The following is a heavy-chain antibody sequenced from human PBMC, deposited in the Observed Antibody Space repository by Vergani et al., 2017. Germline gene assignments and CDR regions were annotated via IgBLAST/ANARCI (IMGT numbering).Heavy chain of an antibody. D-gene: IGHD2-2*03. CDR3: ARDSGYCSSTSCRGGYYYMDV. J-gene: IGHJ6*03. CDR2: ISYDGSNK. V-gene: IGHV3-30*03. Sequence: VQLVESGGSVVQPGRSLRLSCAASGFTFSNYGLHWVRQAPGKGLEWVAVISYDGSNKYYADSVKGRFTISRDNSKNTLYLQMNSLRAEDTAVYYCARDSGYCSSTSCRGGYYYMDVWGKGTTVTVSS. CDR1: GFTFSNYG.